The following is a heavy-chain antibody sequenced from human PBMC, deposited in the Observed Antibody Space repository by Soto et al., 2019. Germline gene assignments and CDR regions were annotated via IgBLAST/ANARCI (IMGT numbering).Heavy chain of an antibody. Sequence: SETLSLTCTVSRGSVRRGTYYWSWIRQPPGKGLEWIGNIYHTGITKYNPSLGSRVTISVDESKNQFSLKWSCVTAADTAVYYCARDYGASWYNLDYWGRGTLVAVAS. D-gene: IGHD6-13*01. CDR3: ARDYGASWYNLDY. CDR2: IYHTGIT. J-gene: IGHJ4*02. V-gene: IGHV4-61*01. CDR1: RGSVRRGTYY.